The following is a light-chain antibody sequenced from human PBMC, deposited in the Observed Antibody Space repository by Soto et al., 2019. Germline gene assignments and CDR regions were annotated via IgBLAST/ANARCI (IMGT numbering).Light chain of an antibody. J-gene: IGLJ1*01. CDR1: SSDVATYNY. Sequence: QSALTQPASLSGSPGQSITISCTGSSSDVATYNYVSWYQQHPGKAPKLIIYEVRNRPSGVPDRFSGSKSGNTASLTVSGLQAEDEADYYCNSYTGTSNVFGTGTKLTVL. CDR2: EVR. CDR3: NSYTGTSNV. V-gene: IGLV2-14*01.